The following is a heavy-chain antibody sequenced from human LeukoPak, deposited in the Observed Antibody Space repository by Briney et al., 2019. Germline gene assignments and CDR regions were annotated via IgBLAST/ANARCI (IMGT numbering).Heavy chain of an antibody. CDR3: AKEPLSGYSSSWFRGGDWFDP. V-gene: IGHV3-23*01. CDR1: GFTFSSYA. CDR2: ISGSGGST. J-gene: IGHJ5*02. Sequence: GGSLRLSCAASGFTFSSYAMSWVRQAPGKGLEWVSAISGSGGSTYYADSMKGRFTISRDNSKNTLYLQMNSLRAEDTAVYYCAKEPLSGYSSSWFRGGDWFDPWGQGTLVTVSS. D-gene: IGHD6-13*01.